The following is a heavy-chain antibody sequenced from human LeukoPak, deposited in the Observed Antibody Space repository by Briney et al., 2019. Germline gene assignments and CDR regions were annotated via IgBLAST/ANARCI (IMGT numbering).Heavy chain of an antibody. CDR1: GFNLSDYY. CDR3: ARLSYSSSWYGFGYYYYGMDV. D-gene: IGHD6-13*01. V-gene: IGHV3-11*04. Sequence: GGSLRLSCVACGFNLSDYYMNWIRQAPGRGLEWVSYISGSGSDLYYADSVKGRFTISRDNAKNSLYLQMNSLRAEDTAVYYCARLSYSSSWYGFGYYYYGMDVWGKGTTVTVSS. CDR2: ISGSGSDL. J-gene: IGHJ6*04.